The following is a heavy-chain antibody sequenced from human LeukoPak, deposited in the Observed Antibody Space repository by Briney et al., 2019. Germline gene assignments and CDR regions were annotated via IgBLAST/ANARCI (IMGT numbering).Heavy chain of an antibody. CDR1: GGSISSYY. V-gene: IGHV4-59*08. Sequence: SETLSLTCTVSGGSISSYYWSWIRQPPGKGLEWIGYIYYSGSTNYNPSLKSRVTISVDTSKSQFSLKLSSVTAADTAVYYCARHGIRAGAPYYYGMDVWGQGTTVTVSS. J-gene: IGHJ6*02. CDR2: IYYSGST. CDR3: ARHGIRAGAPYYYGMDV. D-gene: IGHD6-19*01.